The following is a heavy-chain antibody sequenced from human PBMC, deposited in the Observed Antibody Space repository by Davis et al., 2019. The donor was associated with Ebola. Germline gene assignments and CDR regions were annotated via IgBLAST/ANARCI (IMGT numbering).Heavy chain of an antibody. CDR3: TRGGLEPVDY. D-gene: IGHD1-1*01. V-gene: IGHV3-74*01. Sequence: PGGSLRLSCAASGFTVRSHFMTWVRQGPGKGLVWVSRINDDGSTTSHADYVKGRFTISRDNAKNTLYLQMKSLRAEDTAMYYCTRGGLEPVDYWGQGTLVTVSA. J-gene: IGHJ4*02. CDR2: INDDGSTT. CDR1: GFTVRSHF.